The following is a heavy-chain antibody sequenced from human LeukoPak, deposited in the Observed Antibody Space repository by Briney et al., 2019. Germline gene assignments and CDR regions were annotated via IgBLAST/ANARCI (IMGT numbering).Heavy chain of an antibody. CDR1: GYSFTNYW. V-gene: IGHV5-51*01. CDR3: ARRYCDSTSCYYFDP. D-gene: IGHD2-2*01. CDR2: IHPGDSNT. J-gene: IGHJ5*02. Sequence: GESLKISCKASGYSFTNYWIGWVRQTPGKGLEWMGIIHPGDSNTKYSPSFQGQVTISADKSITTAYLQWSSLKASDTAMYYCARRYCDSTSCYYFDPWGQGTLVTVSS.